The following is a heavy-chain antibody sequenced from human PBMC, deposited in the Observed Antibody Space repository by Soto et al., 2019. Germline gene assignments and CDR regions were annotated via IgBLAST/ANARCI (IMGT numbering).Heavy chain of an antibody. CDR3: ARVETAMGMHYWYFYL. V-gene: IGHV1-69*01. CDR1: GGTFSSYA. J-gene: IGHJ2*01. CDR2: IIPIFGTA. D-gene: IGHD5-18*01. Sequence: QVQLVQSGAEVKKPGSSVKVSCKASGGTFSSYAISWVRQAPGQGLEWMGGIIPIFGTANSAQKFQGRVTITADESTSSGYMELSSLRSEDTAVYYCARVETAMGMHYWYFYLWGRGSLVTVSS.